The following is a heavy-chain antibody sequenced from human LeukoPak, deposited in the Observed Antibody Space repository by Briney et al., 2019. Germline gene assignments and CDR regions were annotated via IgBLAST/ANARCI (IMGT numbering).Heavy chain of an antibody. CDR2: IYHSGST. CDR1: GGSISSSNW. V-gene: IGHV4-4*02. D-gene: IGHD6-19*01. J-gene: IGHJ4*02. Sequence: TSGTLSLTCAVSGGSISSSNWWSWVRQPPGKGLEWIGEIYHSGSTNYNPSLKSRVTISVDKSKNQFSLKLSSLTAADTAVYYCARISSDWPHCCFDYWGLGALVTVSS. CDR3: ARISSDWPHCCFDY.